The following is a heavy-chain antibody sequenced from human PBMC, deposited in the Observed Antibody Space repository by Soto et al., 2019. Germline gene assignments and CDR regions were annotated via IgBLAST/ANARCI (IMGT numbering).Heavy chain of an antibody. V-gene: IGHV1-69*06. CDR3: ARGVYGSGNYYTGPSAFDI. CDR2: TISVFNTA. CDR1: GGTLSDHG. J-gene: IGHJ3*02. Sequence: QVQLEQSGAEVKKPGSSVKISCKASGGTLSDHGVSWLRQAPGQGLEWVGGTISVFNTAKYAPKFQGRVTIASAKSTNIAYMELGSLRSDDTAFYYCARGVYGSGNYYTGPSAFDIWGQGTLVIVSS. D-gene: IGHD3-10*01.